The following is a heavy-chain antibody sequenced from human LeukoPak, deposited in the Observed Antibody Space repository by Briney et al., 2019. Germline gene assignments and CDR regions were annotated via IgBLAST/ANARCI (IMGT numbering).Heavy chain of an antibody. D-gene: IGHD5-18*01. CDR2: INHSGST. J-gene: IGHJ4*02. CDR1: GGCFSGYY. CDR3: ARGRLWPTHYFDY. Sequence: SETLSLTCAVYGGCFSGYYWSWIRQPPGKGLEWIGEINHSGSTNYNPSLKSRVTISVDTSKNQFSLKLSSVTAADTAVYYCARGRLWPTHYFDYWGQGTLVTVSS. V-gene: IGHV4-34*01.